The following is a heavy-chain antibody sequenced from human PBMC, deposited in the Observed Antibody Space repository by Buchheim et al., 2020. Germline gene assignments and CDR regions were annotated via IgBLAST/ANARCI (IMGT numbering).Heavy chain of an antibody. CDR3: AKGGWLED. V-gene: IGHV3-23*01. D-gene: IGHD6-19*01. CDR1: GFNFNIYG. J-gene: IGHJ1*01. Sequence: EVQVLQSGGGLVQPGGSLRLSCEASGFNFNIYGMTWVRQAPGKGLEWLSISVGGGSTYYADSVRGRFTMSRDNGKRTGGLLLNDLRDDDTAIYYCAKGGWLEDWGEGTL. CDR2: ISVGGGST.